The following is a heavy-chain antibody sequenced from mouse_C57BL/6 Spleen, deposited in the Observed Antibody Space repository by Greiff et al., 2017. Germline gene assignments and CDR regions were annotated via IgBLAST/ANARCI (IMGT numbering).Heavy chain of an antibody. J-gene: IGHJ4*01. CDR1: GYTFTSYW. D-gene: IGHD2-3*01. V-gene: IGHV1-5*01. Sequence: EVQLQQSGTVLARPGASVKMSCKTSGYTFTSYWMHWVKQRPGQGLEWIGAIYPGNSDTSYNQKFKGKAKLTAVTSASTAYMELSSLTNEDSAVYYCTKRDGSNYYAMDYWGQGTSVTVSS. CDR2: IYPGNSDT. CDR3: TKRDGSNYYAMDY.